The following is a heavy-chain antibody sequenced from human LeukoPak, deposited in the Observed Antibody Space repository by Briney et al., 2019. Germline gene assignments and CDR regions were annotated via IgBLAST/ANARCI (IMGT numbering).Heavy chain of an antibody. CDR2: INHSGST. CDR1: GGSISSYY. D-gene: IGHD3-10*01. J-gene: IGHJ4*02. Sequence: SETPSLTCTVSGGSISSYYWSWIRQPPGKGLEWIGEINHSGSTNYNPSLKSRVTISVDTSKNQFSLKLSSVTAADTAVYYCARGVRGSGSYFDYWGQGTLVTVSS. V-gene: IGHV4-34*01. CDR3: ARGVRGSGSYFDY.